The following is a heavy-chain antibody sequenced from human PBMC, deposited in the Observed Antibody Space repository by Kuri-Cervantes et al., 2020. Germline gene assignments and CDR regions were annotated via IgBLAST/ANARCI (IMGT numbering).Heavy chain of an antibody. Sequence: ASVKVSCKASGYTFTSYAIHWVRQAPGQRLEWMGWINAGNGNTKYSQKFQGRVTITTDESTSTAYMELSSLRSEDTAVYYCARVVDTAMVGYMDVWGKGTTVTVSS. V-gene: IGHV1-3*01. CDR1: GYTFTSYA. CDR3: ARVVDTAMVGYMDV. D-gene: IGHD5-18*01. J-gene: IGHJ6*03. CDR2: INAGNGNT.